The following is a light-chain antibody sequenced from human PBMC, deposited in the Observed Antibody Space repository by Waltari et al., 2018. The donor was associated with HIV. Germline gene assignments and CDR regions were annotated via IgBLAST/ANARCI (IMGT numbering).Light chain of an antibody. V-gene: IGLV3-1*01. Sequence: SYELTQSPSLSVSPGQTASITCSGDKLGDQYACWYQQKPGQSPVLVIYEDTKRPSGIRERFSGSSSGNTATLTIRGTQAVDAADYYCQAWDTSVWVFGGGTKLTVL. CDR1: KLGDQY. CDR3: QAWDTSVWV. CDR2: EDT. J-gene: IGLJ3*02.